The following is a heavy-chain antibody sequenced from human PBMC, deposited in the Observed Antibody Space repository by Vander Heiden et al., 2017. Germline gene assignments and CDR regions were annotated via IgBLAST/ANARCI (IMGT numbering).Heavy chain of an antibody. CDR1: GFTFSSYG. Sequence: QVQLVESGGGVVQPGRSLRLSCAASGFTFSSYGMHWVRQAPGKGLEWVAVIWYDGSNKYYADSVKGRFTISRDNSKNTLYLQMNSLRAEDTAVYYCARDPSVFSGPFSHDAFDIWGQGTMVTVSS. V-gene: IGHV3-33*01. J-gene: IGHJ3*02. CDR3: ARDPSVFSGPFSHDAFDI. CDR2: IWYDGSNK. D-gene: IGHD3-10*01.